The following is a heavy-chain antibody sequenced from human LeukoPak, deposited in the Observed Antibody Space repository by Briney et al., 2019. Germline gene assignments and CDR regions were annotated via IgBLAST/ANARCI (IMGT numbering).Heavy chain of an antibody. CDR3: ARGPTYYYDSSGYSFFFQH. CDR2: IYYSGST. J-gene: IGHJ1*01. CDR1: GGSISSSSYY. D-gene: IGHD3-22*01. V-gene: IGHV4-39*07. Sequence: PSETLSLTCTVSGGSISSSSYYWGWIRQPPGKGLEWIGSIYYSGSTYYNPSLKSRVTISVDTSKNQFSLKLSSVTAADTAVYYCARGPTYYYDSSGYSFFFQHWGQGTLVTVSS.